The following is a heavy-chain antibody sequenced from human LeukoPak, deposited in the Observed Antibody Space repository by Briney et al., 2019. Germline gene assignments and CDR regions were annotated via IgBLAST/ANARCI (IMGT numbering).Heavy chain of an antibody. CDR1: GFTFSRFE. J-gene: IGHJ4*02. V-gene: IGHV3-48*03. D-gene: IGHD3-22*01. CDR2: ISGGSSTT. CDR3: ARAVYDSSGFKKYYFDY. Sequence: PGGSLRLSCVASGFTFSRFEMNWVRQAPGKGLEGVSYISGGSSTTLYADSVKGRFTISRDNAKNSLYLQMNSLRAEDTAVYSCARAVYDSSGFKKYYFDYWGQGILVTVSS.